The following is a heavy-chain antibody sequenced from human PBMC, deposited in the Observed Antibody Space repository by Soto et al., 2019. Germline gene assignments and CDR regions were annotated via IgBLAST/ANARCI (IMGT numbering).Heavy chain of an antibody. CDR3: ARKPETGTTVPFDY. V-gene: IGHV3-30*03. CDR1: GFTVSSYG. Sequence: QVQLVESGGGVVQPGRSLRLSCAASGFTVSSYGMHGVRQAPGKGLEWVAVISYDGTEKYHADSVKGRFTISRDNSKNTLYLQVNSLRAEDTAVYYCARKPETGTTVPFDYWGQGTLVTVSS. D-gene: IGHD1-1*01. J-gene: IGHJ4*02. CDR2: ISYDGTEK.